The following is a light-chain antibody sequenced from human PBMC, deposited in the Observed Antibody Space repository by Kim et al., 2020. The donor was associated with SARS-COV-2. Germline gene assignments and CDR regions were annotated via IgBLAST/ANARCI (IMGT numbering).Light chain of an antibody. V-gene: IGLV1-44*01. CDR3: VAWDDSLNGSV. J-gene: IGLJ3*02. Sequence: GQRVPISGSGSSSNIGSNVVNWYQQLPGTAPKLLIYSNDYRSSGVPDRFSGSKSGTSASLAISGLQSEDEADYYCVAWDDSLNGSVFGGGTQLTVL. CDR1: SSNIGSNV. CDR2: SND.